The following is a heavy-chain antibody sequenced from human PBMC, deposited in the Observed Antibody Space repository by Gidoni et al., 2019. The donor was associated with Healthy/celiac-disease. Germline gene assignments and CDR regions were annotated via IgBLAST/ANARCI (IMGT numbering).Heavy chain of an antibody. CDR2: ISYDGSNK. Sequence: QVQLVESGGGVVQPGKSLRLSCAGSGFIFSSYSMHWVRQAPGKGLAWVGVISYDGSNKYYADSVKGRFTISRDNSKNTLYLQMNSLRAEDTAVYYCARDASRGDSSGYYYPEAFDIWGQGTMVTVFS. CDR3: ARDASRGDSSGYYYPEAFDI. D-gene: IGHD3-22*01. V-gene: IGHV3-30-3*01. J-gene: IGHJ3*02. CDR1: GFIFSSYS.